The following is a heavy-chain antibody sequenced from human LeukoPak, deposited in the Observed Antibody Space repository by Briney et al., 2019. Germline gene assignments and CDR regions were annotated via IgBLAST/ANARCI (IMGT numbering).Heavy chain of an antibody. D-gene: IGHD6-13*01. V-gene: IGHV4-31*03. CDR1: GGSISSGGYY. J-gene: IGHJ4*02. Sequence: SQTLSLTCTVSGGSISSGGYYWSWIRQHPGKGLEWIGYIYYSGSTYYNPSLKSRVTISVDTSKNQFSLKLSSVTAADTAAYYCARAFFEIAAAGTGALDYWGQGTLVTVSS. CDR2: IYYSGST. CDR3: ARAFFEIAAAGTGALDY.